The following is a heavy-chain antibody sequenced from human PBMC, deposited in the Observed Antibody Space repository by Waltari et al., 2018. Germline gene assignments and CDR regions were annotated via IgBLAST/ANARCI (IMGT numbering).Heavy chain of an antibody. D-gene: IGHD6-6*01. Sequence: QVQLQQWGAGLLKPSETLSLTCAVYGGSFSGYYWSWIRQPPGKVLEWIGEIHHSGSTNSNPSRKSRVTISVDTSTNQFSLKVRSVTAADTAVYYCARGSKIEYSSSSSFDYWGQGTLVTVAS. J-gene: IGHJ4*02. CDR3: ARGSKIEYSSSSSFDY. CDR1: GGSFSGYY. CDR2: IHHSGST. V-gene: IGHV4-34*01.